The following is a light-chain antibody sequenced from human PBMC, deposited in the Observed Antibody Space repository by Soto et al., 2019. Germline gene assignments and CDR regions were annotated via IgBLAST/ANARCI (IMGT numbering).Light chain of an antibody. V-gene: IGKV1-5*01. J-gene: IGKJ1*01. CDR3: QQYSRLWT. Sequence: DRVTITCRASQSISNWLAWYQQKPGKAPKLLIYDASSLKSGVSSRFSGSGSGTEFTLSISRLEPEDFAVYYCQQYSRLWTFGQGTKVDIK. CDR2: DAS. CDR1: QSISNW.